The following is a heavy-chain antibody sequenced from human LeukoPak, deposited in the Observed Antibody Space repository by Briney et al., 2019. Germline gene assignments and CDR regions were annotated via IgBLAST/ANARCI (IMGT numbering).Heavy chain of an antibody. V-gene: IGHV1-69*13. CDR3: AREEEQPNDAFDI. J-gene: IGHJ3*02. D-gene: IGHD6-13*01. Sequence: GASVKVSCKASGGTFSSYAISWVRQAPGQGLEWMGGIIPIFGTANYAQKFQGRVTITADESTSTAYMELSSLRSEDTAVYYCAREEEQPNDAFDIWGQGTMVTVSS. CDR2: IIPIFGTA. CDR1: GGTFSSYA.